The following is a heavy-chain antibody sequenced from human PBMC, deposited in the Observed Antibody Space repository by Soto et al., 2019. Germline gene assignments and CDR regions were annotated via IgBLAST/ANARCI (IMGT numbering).Heavy chain of an antibody. J-gene: IGHJ4*02. V-gene: IGHV3-11*01. CDR1: GFTFIDYY. CDR3: ARDQGYYDSSGYFDY. Sequence: GGSLRLSCAASGFTFIDYYIIWIGQAAWKGLEWVSYISSSGSIIYYADSVKGRFTISRDNARNSLYLQLNSLRAEDTAVYYCARDQGYYDSSGYFDYWGQGTLVTVSS. D-gene: IGHD3-22*01. CDR2: ISSSGSII.